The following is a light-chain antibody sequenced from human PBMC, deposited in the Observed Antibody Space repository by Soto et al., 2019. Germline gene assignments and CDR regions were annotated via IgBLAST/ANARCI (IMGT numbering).Light chain of an antibody. Sequence: QSVLTQPPSVSGAPGQRVTISCTGISSNIGAGYDVHWYQHLPGTAPKLLIYANTNRPSGVPDRFSGSKSGTSASLAITGLQAEDEADYYCQSYDSSLSWVFGGGTKLTVL. CDR1: SSNIGAGYD. V-gene: IGLV1-40*01. CDR3: QSYDSSLSWV. CDR2: ANT. J-gene: IGLJ3*02.